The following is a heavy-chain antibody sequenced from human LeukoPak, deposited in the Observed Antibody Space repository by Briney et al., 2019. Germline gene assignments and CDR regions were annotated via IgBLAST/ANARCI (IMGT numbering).Heavy chain of an antibody. CDR1: GFTFSSYS. D-gene: IGHD3-10*01. Sequence: PGESLRLSCAASGFTFSSYSMNWVRQAPGKGLEWVSYISSASNTIYYADSVKGRFTISRDNAKNSLYLQMNSLRAEDTAMYYSARDGWFGDYNWFDPWGQGTLVTVSS. V-gene: IGHV3-48*01. CDR3: ARDGWFGDYNWFDP. CDR2: ISSASNTI. J-gene: IGHJ5*02.